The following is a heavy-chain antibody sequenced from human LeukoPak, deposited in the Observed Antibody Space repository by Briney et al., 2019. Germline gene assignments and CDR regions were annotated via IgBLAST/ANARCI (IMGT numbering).Heavy chain of an antibody. CDR2: ISASGP. CDR3: AKDHESDGYPCLDH. V-gene: IGHV3-23*01. D-gene: IGHD3-22*01. Sequence: GGSLRLSCAASGFTFSRLAMTWVRQAPGKGLEWVSTISASGPYYADAVRGRFTISRDNSRNTLSLQMDSLRAEDTAVYYCAKDHESDGYPCLDHWGLGTLVTVTS. CDR1: GFTFSRLA. J-gene: IGHJ4*02.